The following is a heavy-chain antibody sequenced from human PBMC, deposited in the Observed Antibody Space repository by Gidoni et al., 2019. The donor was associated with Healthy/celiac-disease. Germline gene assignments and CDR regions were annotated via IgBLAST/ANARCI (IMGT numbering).Heavy chain of an antibody. CDR3: ATLLITLEVVASPTPFDL. Sequence: EVQLVESGGGLVKPGGSLRLSCVASGLTFSTCSMNWVRQAPGKGLEWVSSISSSSRYIYYADSVKGRFTVSRDNAKNSLYLQMNSLRAEDTAVYYCATLLITLEVVASPTPFDLWGRGTLVTVSS. J-gene: IGHJ2*01. CDR2: ISSSSRYI. D-gene: IGHD3-22*01. V-gene: IGHV3-21*01. CDR1: GLTFSTCS.